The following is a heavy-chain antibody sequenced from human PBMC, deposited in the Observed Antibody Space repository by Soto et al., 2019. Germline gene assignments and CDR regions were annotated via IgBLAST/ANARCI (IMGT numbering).Heavy chain of an antibody. CDR2: TYYRSNWRH. J-gene: IGHJ4*02. Sequence: SQTVSLTCAISGDSVSSNTAAWNWIRSSPSRGLEWLGRTYYRSNWRHDYAVSVKSRITVNPDTSKNHSSLQLNSVTPDDTAVYYCARGVAGSGFDLWGQGTLVTVSS. V-gene: IGHV6-1*01. CDR3: ARGVAGSGFDL. D-gene: IGHD6-19*01. CDR1: GDSVSSNTAA.